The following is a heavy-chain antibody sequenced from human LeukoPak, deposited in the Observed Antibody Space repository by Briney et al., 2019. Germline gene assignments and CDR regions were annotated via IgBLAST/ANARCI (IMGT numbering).Heavy chain of an antibody. V-gene: IGHV3-74*01. CDR3: ARAWDV. CDR2: ISSDGSST. Sequence: GGSLRLSCAASGFTFSSYWMHWVRQAPGKGLVWASRISSDGSSTSYADSVKGRFTISRDNAKNTVYLEMNSLRAEDTAVYYCARAWDVWGKGTTVTISS. CDR1: GFTFSSYW. J-gene: IGHJ6*04.